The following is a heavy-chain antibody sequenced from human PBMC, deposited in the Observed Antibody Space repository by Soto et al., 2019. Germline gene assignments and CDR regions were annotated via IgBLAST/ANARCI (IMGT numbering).Heavy chain of an antibody. V-gene: IGHV3-48*03. Sequence: EAQVAESGGGLVQPGGSLRLSCAASGFTFHNFDMNWVRQAPGKGLEWVSRITTNGATFYADSVRGRFTISRDNAKNSLDLQMNSLRAADSAVYHCVRDNGSMDVGGQGTTVAVSS. J-gene: IGHJ6*02. CDR3: VRDNGSMDV. CDR1: GFTFHNFD. CDR2: ITTNGAT.